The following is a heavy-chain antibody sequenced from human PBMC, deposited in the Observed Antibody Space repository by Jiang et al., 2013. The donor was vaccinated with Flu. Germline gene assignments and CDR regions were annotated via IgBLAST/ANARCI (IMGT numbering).Heavy chain of an antibody. CDR1: GYTFTGHY. V-gene: IGHV1-2*02. CDR3: ARELWEPRAFDL. CDR2: TNPKTGGT. D-gene: IGHD1-26*01. J-gene: IGHJ3*01. Sequence: SGAEVKKPGASVKVSCKASGYTFTGHYLHWVRQAPGQGLEWMGWTNPKTGGTKYAQKFQDRVTMTRDTSISTAYMELSRLRFDDMAVYYCARELWEPRAFDLWGQGTMVTVSS.